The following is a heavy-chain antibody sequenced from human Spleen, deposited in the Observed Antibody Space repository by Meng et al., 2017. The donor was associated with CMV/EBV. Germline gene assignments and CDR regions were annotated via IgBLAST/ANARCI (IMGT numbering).Heavy chain of an antibody. J-gene: IGHJ5*02. CDR2: IKQDGSEK. CDR1: GFTFSSYW. Sequence: GGSLRLSCAASGFTFSSYWMSWVRQAPGKGLEWVANIKQDGSEKYYVDSVKGRFTISRDNAKNSLYLQMNSLRAEDTAVYYCAREGGYCSSTSCYTFQPSWFDPWGQGTLVTVS. CDR3: AREGGYCSSTSCYTFQPSWFDP. D-gene: IGHD2-2*02. V-gene: IGHV3-7*01.